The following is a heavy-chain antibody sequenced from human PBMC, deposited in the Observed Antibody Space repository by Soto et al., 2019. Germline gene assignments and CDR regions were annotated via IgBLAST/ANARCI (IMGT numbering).Heavy chain of an antibody. CDR1: CCSIKHGCFY. V-gene: IGHV4-31*03. CDR2: IYYSGST. J-gene: IGHJ5*02. CDR3: ARSVFP. Sequence: SDNLFLNCTFFCCSIKHGCFYWTWIRQHPGKGLEWIGYIYYSGSTYYNPSLKSRVTISVDTSKNQFSLKLSSVTAADTAVYYCARSVFPWGQGTLVTVSS.